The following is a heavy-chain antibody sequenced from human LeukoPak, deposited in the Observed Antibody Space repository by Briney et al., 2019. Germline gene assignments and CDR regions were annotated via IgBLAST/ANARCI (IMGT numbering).Heavy chain of an antibody. J-gene: IGHJ4*02. CDR3: ARNIVGATKGGDY. Sequence: GGSLRLSCVVSGFSISDSYMTWIRQTPGKGLEWLAYISGSGSDIYFADSVKGRFTISRDNAKNSLYLQMNSLRAEDTAVYYCARNIVGATKGGDYWGQGTLVTVSS. D-gene: IGHD1-26*01. CDR2: ISGSGSDI. CDR1: GFSISDSY. V-gene: IGHV3-11*04.